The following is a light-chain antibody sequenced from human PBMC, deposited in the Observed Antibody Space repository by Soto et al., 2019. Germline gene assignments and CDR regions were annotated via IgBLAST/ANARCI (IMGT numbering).Light chain of an antibody. V-gene: IGLV2-14*01. Sequence: QSVLTQPASESGSPGQSITISCTGTSSDVGGYNYVSWYQQHPGKAPKLMIYDVSNRPSGVSNRFSGSKSGNTASLTISGLQAEDEADYYCSSYTNSSTRRVVFGGGTKLTVL. CDR3: SSYTNSSTRRVV. J-gene: IGLJ2*01. CDR1: SSDVGGYNY. CDR2: DVS.